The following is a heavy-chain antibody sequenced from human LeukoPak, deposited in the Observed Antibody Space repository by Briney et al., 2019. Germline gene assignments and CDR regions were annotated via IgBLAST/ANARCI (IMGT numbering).Heavy chain of an antibody. CDR3: ASGVVPAVGIDY. V-gene: IGHV4-59*02. D-gene: IGHD2-2*01. J-gene: IGHJ4*02. CDR2: IYYSGST. CDR1: GFTVSSNY. Sequence: GSLRLSCAASGFTVSSNYMSWVRQAPGKGLEWIGYIYYSGSTNYNPSLKSRVTISVDTSKNQFSLKLSSVTAADTAVYYCASGVVPAVGIDYWGQGTLVTVSS.